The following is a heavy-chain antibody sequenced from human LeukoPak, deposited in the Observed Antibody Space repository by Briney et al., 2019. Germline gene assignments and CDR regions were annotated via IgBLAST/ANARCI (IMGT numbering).Heavy chain of an antibody. CDR1: GFTFSNAW. D-gene: IGHD3-10*01. J-gene: IGHJ4*02. V-gene: IGHV3-15*01. CDR2: IKSKTDGGTT. CDR3: TTARYGSGSYYNWGKVDY. Sequence: GGSLRLSCAASGFTFSNAWMSWVRQAPGKGLEWVGRIKSKTDGGTTDYAAPVKGRFTISRDDSKNTLYLQMNSLKTEDTAVYYWTTARYGSGSYYNWGKVDYWGQGTLVTGSS.